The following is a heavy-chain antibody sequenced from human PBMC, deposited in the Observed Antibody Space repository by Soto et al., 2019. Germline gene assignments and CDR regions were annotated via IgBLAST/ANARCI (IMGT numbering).Heavy chain of an antibody. D-gene: IGHD3-3*01. CDR2: ISGSGGST. CDR1: GFTFSSYA. Sequence: EVQLLESGGGLVQPGGSLRLSCAASGFTFSSYAMSWVRQAPGKGLEWVSAISGSGGSTYYADSVKGRFTISRDNSKNTLYLQMNSLRAEDTAVYYCAKASSEYDFWSGYYTRGENYFDYWGQGTLVTVSS. J-gene: IGHJ4*02. CDR3: AKASSEYDFWSGYYTRGENYFDY. V-gene: IGHV3-23*01.